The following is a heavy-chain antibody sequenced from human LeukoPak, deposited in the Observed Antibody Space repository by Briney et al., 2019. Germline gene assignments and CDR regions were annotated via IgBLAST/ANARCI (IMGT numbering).Heavy chain of an antibody. CDR1: GFTFSNAW. J-gene: IGHJ4*02. CDR3: TTDYGDYVFRSDC. CDR2: IKSKTAGGTT. V-gene: IGHV3-15*01. Sequence: GGSLRLSCAASGFTFSNAWMNWVRQAPGKGLEWVGRIKSKTAGGTTDYAAPVKGRFIISRDDSKNTLYLQMNSLKTEDTAVYYCTTDYGDYVFRSDCWGQGTLVTVSS. D-gene: IGHD4-17*01.